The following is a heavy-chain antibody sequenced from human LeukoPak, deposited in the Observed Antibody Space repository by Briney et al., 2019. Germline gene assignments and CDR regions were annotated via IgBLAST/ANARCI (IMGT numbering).Heavy chain of an antibody. D-gene: IGHD6-6*01. Sequence: SETPSLTCTVSGGSIGSSSYYWGWIRQPPGKGLEWIGSIYYSGSTYYNPSLKSRVTISVDTSKNQFSLKLSSVTAADTAVYYCAKGGKGSSSVKGFDYWGQGTLVTVSS. CDR1: GGSIGSSSYY. CDR3: AKGGKGSSSVKGFDY. CDR2: IYYSGST. J-gene: IGHJ4*02. V-gene: IGHV4-39*05.